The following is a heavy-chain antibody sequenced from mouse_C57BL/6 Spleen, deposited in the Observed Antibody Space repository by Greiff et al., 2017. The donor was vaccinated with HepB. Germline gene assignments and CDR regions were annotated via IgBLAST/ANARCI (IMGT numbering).Heavy chain of an antibody. CDR3: ARGSGSYFDY. CDR1: GYTFTDYY. CDR2: IYPGSGNT. V-gene: IGHV1-76*01. D-gene: IGHD1-3*01. J-gene: IGHJ2*01. Sequence: QVQLQQSGAELVRPGASVKLSCKASGYTFTDYYINWVKQRPGQGLEWIARIYPGSGNTYYNEKFKGKATLTAEKSSSTAYMQLSSLTSEDSAVYFCARGSGSYFDYWGQGTTLTVSS.